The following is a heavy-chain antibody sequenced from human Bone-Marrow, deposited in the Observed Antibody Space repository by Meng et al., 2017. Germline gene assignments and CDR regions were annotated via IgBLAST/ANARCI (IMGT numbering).Heavy chain of an antibody. CDR1: GFTISTYW. CDR2: TSRDGSDT. V-gene: IGHV3-74*01. D-gene: IGHD1-26*01. J-gene: IGHJ4*02. CDR3: AAAWELLPPGY. Sequence: EVQLLESGGGLAQPGGSLRLSCVASGFTISTYWLHWVRQAPGKGLVWVSRTSRDGSDTVYADSVKGRFTMSRDNAKNTLYLQMNSLRAEDTAVYYCAAAWELLPPGYWGQGTLVTVSS.